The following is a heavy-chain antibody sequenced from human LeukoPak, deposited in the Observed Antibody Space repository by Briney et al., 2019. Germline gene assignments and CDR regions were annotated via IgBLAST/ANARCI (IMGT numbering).Heavy chain of an antibody. CDR2: IYTSGST. D-gene: IGHD5-12*01. CDR1: GGSISSSSYY. CDR3: ARLVATIRSYWYFDL. V-gene: IGHV4-61*02. J-gene: IGHJ2*01. Sequence: SETLSLTCTVSGGSISSSSYYWGWIRQPAGKGLEWIGRIYTSGSTNYNPSLKSRVTMSVDTSKNQFSLKLSSVTAADTAVYYCARLVATIRSYWYFDLWGRGTLVTVSS.